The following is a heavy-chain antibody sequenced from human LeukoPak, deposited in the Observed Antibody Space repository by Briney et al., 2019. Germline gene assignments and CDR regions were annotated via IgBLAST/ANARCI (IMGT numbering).Heavy chain of an antibody. J-gene: IGHJ4*02. Sequence: GGSLRLSCAVSGFTFSSYWMSWVRQAPGKGLEWVANIKQDGGEIYYVDSVKGRFTISRDNAKNSLSLQMNSLRAEDTAVYYCARDKVVGATHFDYWGQGTLVTVSS. V-gene: IGHV3-7*01. D-gene: IGHD1-26*01. CDR3: ARDKVVGATHFDY. CDR1: GFTFSSYW. CDR2: IKQDGGEI.